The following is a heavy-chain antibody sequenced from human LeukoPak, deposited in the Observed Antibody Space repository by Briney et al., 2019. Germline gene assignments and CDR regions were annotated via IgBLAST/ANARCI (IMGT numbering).Heavy chain of an antibody. V-gene: IGHV1-2*06. CDR3: ARDGANKVRGVHYCYMDV. J-gene: IGHJ6*03. D-gene: IGHD3-10*01. CDR1: GYTFTGYY. Sequence: ASVKVSCKTSGYTFTGYYMHWVRQAPGQGLEWMGRINPNSGGTNYAQKFQGRVTMTRDTSINTAYMELSRLTSDDTAVYYCARDGANKVRGVHYCYMDVWGKGTTVTVSS. CDR2: INPNSGGT.